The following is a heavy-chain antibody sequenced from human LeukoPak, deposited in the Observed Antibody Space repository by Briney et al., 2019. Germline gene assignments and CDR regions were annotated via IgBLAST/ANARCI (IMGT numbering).Heavy chain of an antibody. V-gene: IGHV1-2*02. Sequence: GASVKVSYKASGYTFTGYYMHWARQAPGQGLEWMGWINPNSGGTNYAQKFQGRVTMTRDTSISTAYMELSRLRSDDTAVYYCARDAWELLYYFDYWGQGTLVTVSS. CDR3: ARDAWELLYYFDY. CDR2: INPNSGGT. J-gene: IGHJ4*02. D-gene: IGHD1-26*01. CDR1: GYTFTGYY.